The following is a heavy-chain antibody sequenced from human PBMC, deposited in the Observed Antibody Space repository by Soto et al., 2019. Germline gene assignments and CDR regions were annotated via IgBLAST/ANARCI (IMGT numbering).Heavy chain of an antibody. J-gene: IGHJ5*02. V-gene: IGHV4-4*07. CDR3: ARDSEGYCSGGSCYNLLGHRLYNWFAP. CDR1: GGSISSYY. CDR2: IYTSGST. Sequence: SETLSLTCTVSGGSISSYYWSWIRQPAGKGLEWIGRIYTSGSTNYNPSLKSRVTMSVDTSKNQFSLKLSSVTAADTAVYYGARDSEGYCSGGSCYNLLGHRLYNWFAPWGQGTLVTVS. D-gene: IGHD2-15*01.